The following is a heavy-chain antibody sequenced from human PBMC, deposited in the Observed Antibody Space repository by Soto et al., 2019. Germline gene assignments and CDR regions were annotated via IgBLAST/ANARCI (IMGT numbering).Heavy chain of an antibody. V-gene: IGHV1-69*01. D-gene: IGHD5-12*01. CDR1: GGTFSSYA. CDR2: IIPIFGTA. Sequence: QVQLVQSGAEVKKPGSSVKVSCKASGGTFSSYAISWVRQAPGQGLEWMGGIIPIFGTANYAQKFQGRVTIAADESTSTAYMELSSLRSEDTAVYYCASSVEMATLLRLWFDPWGQGTLVTVSS. J-gene: IGHJ5*02. CDR3: ASSVEMATLLRLWFDP.